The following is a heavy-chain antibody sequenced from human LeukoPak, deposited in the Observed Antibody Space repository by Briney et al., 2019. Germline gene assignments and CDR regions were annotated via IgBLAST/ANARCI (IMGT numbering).Heavy chain of an antibody. D-gene: IGHD6-19*01. V-gene: IGHV3-66*01. CDR1: ELTVSSNC. CDR2: IYSDSST. J-gene: IGHJ4*02. CDR3: ARVGIAVAGSFDY. Sequence: GGSLRLSCAASELTVSSNCMTRVRQAPGKGLEWVSFIYSDSSTYYADSVRGRFTISRDNSKNTLYLQMNSLRAEDTAVYYCARVGIAVAGSFDYWGQGTLVTVSS.